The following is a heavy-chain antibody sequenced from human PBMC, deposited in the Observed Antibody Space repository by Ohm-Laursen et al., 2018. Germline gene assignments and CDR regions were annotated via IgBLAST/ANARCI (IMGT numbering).Heavy chain of an antibody. J-gene: IGHJ4*02. Sequence: SLRLSCAASGFTFSTYSMNWVRQAPGKGLEWVSSISSSSSYIYYADSVKGRFTISRDNAKNSLYLQMNSLRAEDTAVYYCARDWSLYYFDYWGQGTLVTVSP. CDR3: ARDWSLYYFDY. D-gene: IGHD3-3*01. V-gene: IGHV3-21*01. CDR2: ISSSSSYI. CDR1: GFTFSTYS.